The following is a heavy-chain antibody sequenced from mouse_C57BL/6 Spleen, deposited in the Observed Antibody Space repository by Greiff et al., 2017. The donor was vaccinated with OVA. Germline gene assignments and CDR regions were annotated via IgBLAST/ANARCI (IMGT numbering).Heavy chain of an antibody. Sequence: QVHVKQSGAELVKPGASVKISCKASGYAFSSYWMNWVKQRPGKGLEWIGQIYPGDGDTNYNGKFKGKATLTADKSSSTAYMQLSSLTSEDSAVYFCAREDGSSSWYFDVWGTGTTVTVSA. CDR2: IYPGDGDT. V-gene: IGHV1-80*01. CDR3: AREDGSSSWYFDV. J-gene: IGHJ1*03. CDR1: GYAFSSYW. D-gene: IGHD1-1*01.